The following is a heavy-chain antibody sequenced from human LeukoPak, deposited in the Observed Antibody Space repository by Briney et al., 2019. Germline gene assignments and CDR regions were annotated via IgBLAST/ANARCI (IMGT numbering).Heavy chain of an antibody. CDR2: IYHSGST. V-gene: IGHV4-30-2*01. J-gene: IGHJ4*02. CDR1: GGSISSGNYY. D-gene: IGHD6-6*01. Sequence: PSQTLSLTCTISGGSISSGNYYWSWIRQPPGKGLEWIGYIYHSGSTYYNPSLKSRVTISVDRSKNQFSLKLSSVTAADTAVYYCARDDRPADYWGQGTLVTVSS. CDR3: ARDDRPADY.